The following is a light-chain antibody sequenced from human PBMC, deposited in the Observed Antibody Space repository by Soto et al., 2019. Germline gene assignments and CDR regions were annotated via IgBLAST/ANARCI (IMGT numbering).Light chain of an antibody. CDR2: EDN. V-gene: IGLV6-57*01. CDR3: QSYDSSNQV. J-gene: IGLJ2*01. CDR1: SGSIASNY. Sequence: NFMLTQPHSVSESPGKTVTISCTRSSGSIASNYVQWYQQRPGSSPTTVIYEDNRRPSGVPDRFSGSIDSSSNSASLTISGLKTEDEADYYSQSYDSSNQVFGGGTKLTVL.